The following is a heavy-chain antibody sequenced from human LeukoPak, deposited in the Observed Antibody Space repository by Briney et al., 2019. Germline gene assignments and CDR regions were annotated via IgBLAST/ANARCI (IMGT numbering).Heavy chain of an antibody. V-gene: IGHV4-39*07. D-gene: IGHD6-6*01. CDR1: GDSITSTSFY. CDR3: VRTRLSWFDP. Sequence: KTSETLSLTCTVSGDSITSTSFYWAWIRQSPGKGLEWLGSTFYTGSPYYNPSLRSRLTISVDTSKNHFYLQLNSVTAADTGIYFCVRTRLSWFDPWGQGALVTVSS. CDR2: TFYTGSP. J-gene: IGHJ5*02.